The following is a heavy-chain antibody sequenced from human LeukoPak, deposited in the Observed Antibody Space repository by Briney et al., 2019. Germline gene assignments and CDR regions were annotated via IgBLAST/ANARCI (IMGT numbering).Heavy chain of an antibody. CDR3: ARDVGVSSSTQISYFDF. V-gene: IGHV1-69*05. J-gene: IGHJ4*02. D-gene: IGHD3-10*01. Sequence: SVTVSCKASGGSFSTFGITWVRQAPGQGLEWMGWTIPIFGRTNYAQKFQGRVTISTDTSTNKAYIEVTNLRSEDTAVYFCARDVGVSSSTQISYFDFWGQGTLVTVSS. CDR1: GGSFSTFG. CDR2: TIPIFGRT.